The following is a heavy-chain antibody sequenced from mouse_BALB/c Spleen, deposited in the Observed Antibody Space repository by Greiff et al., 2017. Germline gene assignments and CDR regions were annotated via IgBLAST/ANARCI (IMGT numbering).Heavy chain of an antibody. Sequence: EVHLVESGPGLVKPSQSLSLTCTVTGYSITSDYAWNWIRQFPGNKLEWMGYISYSGSTSYNPSLKSRISITRDTSKNQFFLQLNSVTTEDTATYYCARFYDYGYAMDYWGQGTSVTVSS. CDR2: ISYSGST. J-gene: IGHJ4*01. CDR1: GYSITSDYA. D-gene: IGHD2-4*01. V-gene: IGHV3-2*02. CDR3: ARFYDYGYAMDY.